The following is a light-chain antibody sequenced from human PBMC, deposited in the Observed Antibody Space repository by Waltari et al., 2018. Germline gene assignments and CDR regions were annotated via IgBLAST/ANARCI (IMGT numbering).Light chain of an antibody. CDR3: QQHGSTPWT. CDR2: RTS. Sequence: ENVLTQSPENLSLSQGERATLWCRASESLSSAYLAWYQQKPGQSPRLLMYRTSSRATGIPDRYSGSGFGTDFTLTISRLEPEDFAVYYCQQHGSTPWTFGQGTKVEIK. J-gene: IGKJ1*01. CDR1: ESLSSAY. V-gene: IGKV3-20*01.